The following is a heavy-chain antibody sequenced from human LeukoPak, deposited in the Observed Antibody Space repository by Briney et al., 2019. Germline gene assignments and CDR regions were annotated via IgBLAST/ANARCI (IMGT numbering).Heavy chain of an antibody. CDR1: GFTFSSCS. CDR3: ARDFLSGSYCDY. Sequence: GGSLRLSCAASGFTFSSCSMNWVRQAPGKGLEWVSSISSSSSYIYYADSVKGRFTISRDNAKNSLYLQMNSLRAEDTAVYYCARDFLSGSYCDYWGQGTLVTVSS. V-gene: IGHV3-21*01. D-gene: IGHD1-26*01. J-gene: IGHJ4*02. CDR2: ISSSSSYI.